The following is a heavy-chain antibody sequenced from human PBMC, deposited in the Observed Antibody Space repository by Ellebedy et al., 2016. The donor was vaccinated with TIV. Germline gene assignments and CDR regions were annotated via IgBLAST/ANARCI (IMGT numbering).Heavy chain of an antibody. CDR2: IYSGGST. V-gene: IGHV3-53*01. Sequence: GESLKISCAASGFTVSSNYMSWVRQAPGKGLEWVSVIYSGGSTYYADSVKGRFTISRDNSKNTLYLQMNSVRAEDTAVYYCARDREGYWGQGTLVTVSS. J-gene: IGHJ4*02. CDR1: GFTVSSNY. CDR3: ARDREGY.